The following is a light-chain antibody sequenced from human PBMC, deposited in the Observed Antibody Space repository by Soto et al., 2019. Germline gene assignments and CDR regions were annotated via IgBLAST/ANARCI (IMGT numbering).Light chain of an antibody. Sequence: EIVLTQSPGTLSLSPGERATLSCRAIQSVSSSYLAWYQQKPGQAPRLLTYGASTRATGIPDRFSGSGSGTDFTLTISRLEPEDFAVYYCQQYSSSPSITFGQGTRLEIK. J-gene: IGKJ5*01. CDR3: QQYSSSPSIT. V-gene: IGKV3-20*01. CDR2: GAS. CDR1: QSVSSSY.